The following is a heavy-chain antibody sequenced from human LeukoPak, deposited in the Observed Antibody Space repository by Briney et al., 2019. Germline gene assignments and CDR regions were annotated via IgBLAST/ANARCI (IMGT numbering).Heavy chain of an antibody. J-gene: IGHJ4*02. Sequence: ASVKVSCKASGYTFTGYYMHWVRQAPGQGLEWMGWINPNSGGTNYAQKFQGRVTMTRDTSISTAYMELSRLRSDDTAVYYYAREDCSSTSCYGSGSYGNWGQGTLVTVSS. CDR1: GYTFTGYY. V-gene: IGHV1-2*02. D-gene: IGHD2-2*01. CDR3: AREDCSSTSCYGSGSYGN. CDR2: INPNSGGT.